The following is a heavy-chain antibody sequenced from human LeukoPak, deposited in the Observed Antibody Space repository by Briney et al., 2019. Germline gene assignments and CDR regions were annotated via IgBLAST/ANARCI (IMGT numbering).Heavy chain of an antibody. D-gene: IGHD2-15*01. CDR3: ARAGAVVDNWFDP. J-gene: IGHJ5*02. Sequence: VASVKVSCKASGYTFTSYVMNWVRPAPGQGLEWMGWINTNAGDPTYAQGFTGRFVFSLDTSVSPAYLQISSLKADDTAVYYCARAGAVVDNWFDPWGQGTLVTVSS. V-gene: IGHV7-4-1*02. CDR2: INTNAGDP. CDR1: GYTFTSYV.